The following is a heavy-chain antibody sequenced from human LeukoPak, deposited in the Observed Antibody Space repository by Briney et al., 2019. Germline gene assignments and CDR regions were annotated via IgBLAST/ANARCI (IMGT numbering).Heavy chain of an antibody. CDR1: RGSLRGYS. Sequence: PPGTLSLTSALSRGSLRGYSRSWVPHPPRRRLEWIGEINHSGSTNYNPSLKSRVTISVDTSKNQFSLKLSSVTAADTAVYYCARGFSYSTQTTFDYWGQGTLVTVFS. CDR2: INHSGST. J-gene: IGHJ4*02. CDR3: ARGFSYSTQTTFDY. V-gene: IGHV4-34*01. D-gene: IGHD4-11*01.